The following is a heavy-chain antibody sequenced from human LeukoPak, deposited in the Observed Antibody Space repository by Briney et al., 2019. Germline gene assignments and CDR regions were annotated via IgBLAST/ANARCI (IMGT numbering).Heavy chain of an antibody. CDR3: GRDRLRPKYGDLLLGLDM. J-gene: IGHJ3*02. CDR1: GFTFSSYA. CDR2: ISYDGSNK. Sequence: PGGSLRLSCAASGFTFSSYAMHWVRQAPGKGLEWVAVISYDGSNKYYADSVKGRFTISRDNSKNTLYLQMNSLRAEDTAVYYCGRDRLRPKYGDLLLGLDMGGQGKMVTVSS. D-gene: IGHD4-17*01. V-gene: IGHV3-30-3*01.